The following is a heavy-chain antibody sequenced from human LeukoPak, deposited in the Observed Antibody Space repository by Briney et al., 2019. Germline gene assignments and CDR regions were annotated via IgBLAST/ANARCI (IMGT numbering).Heavy chain of an antibody. CDR3: ARHGSPYGSGSYY. V-gene: IGHV4-34*01. CDR2: INHSGST. CDR1: GGSFSGYY. J-gene: IGHJ4*02. D-gene: IGHD3-10*01. Sequence: PSETLSLTCAVYGGSFSGYYWSWIRQPPGKGLEWIGEINHSGSTNYNPSLKSRVTISVDTSKNQFSLKLSSVTAADTAVYYCARHGSPYGSGSYYWGQGTLVTVSS.